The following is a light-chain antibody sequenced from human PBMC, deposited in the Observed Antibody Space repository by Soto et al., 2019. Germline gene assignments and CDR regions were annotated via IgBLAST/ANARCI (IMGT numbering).Light chain of an antibody. J-gene: IGKJ1*01. CDR3: QQYNNWPWT. Sequence: EIVITQSPHTLSVSPGERSTLSFRASQSVSSNLAWYQQKPGQAPRLLIYDASTRATGIPARFSGSGSGTEFTLTISSLQSEDFAVYYCQQYNNWPWTFGQGTKVDIK. V-gene: IGKV3-15*01. CDR2: DAS. CDR1: QSVSSN.